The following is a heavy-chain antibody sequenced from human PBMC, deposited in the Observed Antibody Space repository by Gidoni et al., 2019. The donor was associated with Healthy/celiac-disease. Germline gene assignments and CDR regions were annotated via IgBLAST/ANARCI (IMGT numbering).Heavy chain of an antibody. CDR1: GFSRSNARMG. J-gene: IGHJ2*01. V-gene: IGHV2-26*01. Sequence: QVTLKESGPVLVKPTETITLTCTVSGFSRSNARMGVSWIRQPPGKALEWLAHIFSNDEKSYSTPLKSRLTISKDTSKSQVVLTMTNMDPLDTATYYCARILSTRVDWYFDLWGRGTLVTVSS. D-gene: IGHD1-1*01. CDR3: ARILSTRVDWYFDL. CDR2: IFSNDEK.